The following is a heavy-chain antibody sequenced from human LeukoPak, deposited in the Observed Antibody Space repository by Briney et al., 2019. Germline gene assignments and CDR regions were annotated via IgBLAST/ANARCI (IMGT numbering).Heavy chain of an antibody. J-gene: IGHJ4*02. Sequence: MTSETLSLTCTVSGGSISSYYWSWIRQPAGKGLEWIGRIYTSGSTNYNPSLKSRVTMSVDTSKNQFSLKLSSVTAADTAVYYCARDLGMAAEIYYFDYWGQGTLVTVSS. CDR2: IYTSGST. D-gene: IGHD6-25*01. CDR3: ARDLGMAAEIYYFDY. CDR1: GGSISSYY. V-gene: IGHV4-4*07.